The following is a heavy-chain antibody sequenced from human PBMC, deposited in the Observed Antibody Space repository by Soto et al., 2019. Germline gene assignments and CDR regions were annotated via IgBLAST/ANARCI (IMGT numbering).Heavy chain of an antibody. CDR2: IRSKTNSYAT. CDR1: GFTISGSA. V-gene: IGHV3-73*01. D-gene: IGHD5-12*01. CDR3: ASHPAYGGGYDLPFDY. Sequence: PGGSLRLSCAASGFTISGSAVHWVRQASGKGLEWVGRIRSKTNSYATAYAASVKGRFTISRDDSKNTAYLQMNSLKTEDTAVYYCASHPAYGGGYDLPFDYWGKGTLVTVSS. J-gene: IGHJ4*02.